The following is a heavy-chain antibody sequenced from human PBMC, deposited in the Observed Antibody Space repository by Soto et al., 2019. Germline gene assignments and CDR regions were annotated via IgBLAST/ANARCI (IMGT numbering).Heavy chain of an antibody. D-gene: IGHD2-21*02. CDR2: IIPIFGTS. CDR3: SRGSSSCSGDCYSYGAFDI. Sequence: QVQLVQSGAEVKKPGSSVKVSCKTSGGTFSSYAISWVRQAPGQGLEWMGGIIPIFGTSNYAQQFQGRVTITAAASTTTAYMGLSGLTSADTAVYYCSRGSSSCSGDCYSYGAFDIWGPVTMVTVSS. V-gene: IGHV1-69*01. J-gene: IGHJ3*02. CDR1: GGTFSSYA.